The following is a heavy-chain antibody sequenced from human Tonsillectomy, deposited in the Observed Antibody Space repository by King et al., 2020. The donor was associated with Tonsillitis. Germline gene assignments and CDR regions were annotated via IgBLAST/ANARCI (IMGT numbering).Heavy chain of an antibody. V-gene: IGHV3-23*04. CDR1: GFTFSDYA. D-gene: IGHD1-26*01. J-gene: IGHJ4*02. CDR3: AKDRHIVGATYCDY. Sequence: VQLVESGGGLVQPGGSLRLSCAASGFTFSDYAMSWVRQAPGKGLEWVSAISGSGGSTYYADSVKGRFTISRDNSDNTLYLQMNSLRAEDTAVYYCAKDRHIVGATYCDYWGQGTLVTVSS. CDR2: ISGSGGST.